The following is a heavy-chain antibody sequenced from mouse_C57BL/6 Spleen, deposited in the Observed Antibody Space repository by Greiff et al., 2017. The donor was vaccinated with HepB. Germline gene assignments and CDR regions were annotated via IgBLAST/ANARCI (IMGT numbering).Heavy chain of an antibody. J-gene: IGHJ2*01. CDR3: ASSDNLRHLHY. V-gene: IGHV1-50*01. CDR2: IDPSDSYT. Sequence: QVQLQQPGAELVKPGASVKLSCKASGYTFTSYWMQWVKQRPGQGLEWIGEIDPSDSYTNYNQKFKGKATLTVDTSSSTAYMQLSSLTSEDSAVYYCASSDNLRHLHYWGQGTTLTVSS. D-gene: IGHD6-1*01. CDR1: GYTFTSYW.